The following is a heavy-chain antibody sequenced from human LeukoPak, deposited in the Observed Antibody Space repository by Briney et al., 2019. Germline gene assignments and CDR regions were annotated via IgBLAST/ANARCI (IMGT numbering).Heavy chain of an antibody. CDR2: ITNDGSRQ. J-gene: IGHJ4*02. CDR1: IFVFSEYY. CDR3: AKGRRTGFVDY. D-gene: IGHD1-1*01. Sequence: GGPLRLSCEPSIFVFSEYYMHWVRLAPGKGLEWLAVITNDGSRQFYADSVKGRFTVSRDNSKSLLFLQMESLRHDDTGIYYCAKGRRTGFVDYWGQGALVTVSS. V-gene: IGHV3-30*18.